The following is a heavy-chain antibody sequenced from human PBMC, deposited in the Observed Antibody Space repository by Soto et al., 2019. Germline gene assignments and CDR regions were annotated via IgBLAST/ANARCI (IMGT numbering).Heavy chain of an antibody. CDR1: GASVSSGSDY. D-gene: IGHD2-2*03. CDR3: ARLNGYCISTAYYYYGMDV. V-gene: IGHV4-61*01. CDR2: IYYSGST. Sequence: PSETQSLTCTVSGASVSSGSDYWSWIRQPPGKGLEWIGYIYYSGSTNYNPSLKSRFSISIDTPKNQFYLRLSSVTAADTAVYYCARLNGYCISTAYYYYGMDVWGQGTTVTVSS. J-gene: IGHJ6*02.